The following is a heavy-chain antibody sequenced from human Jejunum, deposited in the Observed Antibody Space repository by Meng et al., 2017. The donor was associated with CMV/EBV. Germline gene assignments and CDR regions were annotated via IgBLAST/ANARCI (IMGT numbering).Heavy chain of an antibody. V-gene: IGHV3-72*01. CDR1: GFTFSDYY. J-gene: IGHJ4*02. CDR2: IRNRADGQTT. Sequence: VRLVDSGGGLVQPGWSLRLYCAASGFTFSDYYMDWVRQAPGKGLEWVGRIRNRADGQTTEYAASVKGRFIVSRDNSQNSLYLQMNSLKIEDTAVYYCVRGYRSFDTWGQGTLVTVSS. CDR3: VRGYRSFDT. D-gene: IGHD3-9*01.